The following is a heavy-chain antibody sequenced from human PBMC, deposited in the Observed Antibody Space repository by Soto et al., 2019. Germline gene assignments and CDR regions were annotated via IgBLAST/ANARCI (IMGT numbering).Heavy chain of an antibody. CDR1: GFTFSSYA. V-gene: IGHV3-23*01. CDR2: ISGSGGST. D-gene: IGHD4-4*01. Sequence: EVHLLESGGGLVQPGGSPRLSCAASGFTFSSYAMSWVRQAPGKGLEWVSTISGSGGSTYYADSVKGRFTISRDNSKNTLYLQMNSLRAEDTAVYYCAKDPPQMTTIGYFDLWGRGTLVAVSS. CDR3: AKDPPQMTTIGYFDL. J-gene: IGHJ2*01.